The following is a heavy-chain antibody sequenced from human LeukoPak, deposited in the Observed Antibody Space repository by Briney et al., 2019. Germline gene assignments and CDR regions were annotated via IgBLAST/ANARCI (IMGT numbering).Heavy chain of an antibody. V-gene: IGHV2-5*02. CDR1: GFSLSTIGVG. J-gene: IGHJ4*02. CDR3: AHRQGSGDYWGY. CDR2: IYWDDDK. Sequence: SGPTLVNPTQTLTLTCTFSGFSLSTIGVGVCCIRQPPGKALEWLALIYWDDDKRYSPSQKSRLTITKDVSKNQVVLTMTNMDPVDTATYYCAHRQGSGDYWGYWGQGTLVTVSS. D-gene: IGHD2-15*01.